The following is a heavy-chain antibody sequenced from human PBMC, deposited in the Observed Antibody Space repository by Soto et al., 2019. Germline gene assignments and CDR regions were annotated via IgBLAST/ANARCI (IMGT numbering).Heavy chain of an antibody. J-gene: IGHJ4*02. CDR1: GYTFTTYY. CDR2: INPNGGST. Sequence: QVQLVQSGAEVKRPGASVKVSCKASGYTFTTYYMHWVRQATGQGLEWLGIINPNGGSTTYAQKFQGRGTMTRDTSTSTVYSELSSLRSEDTAVYYCARAGYCSGGTCFHGNCDYWGQGTLVTVSA. D-gene: IGHD2-15*01. V-gene: IGHV1-46*01. CDR3: ARAGYCSGGTCFHGNCDY.